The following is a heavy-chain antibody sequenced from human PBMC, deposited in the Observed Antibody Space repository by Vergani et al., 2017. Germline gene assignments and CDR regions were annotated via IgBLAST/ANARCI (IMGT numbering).Heavy chain of an antibody. CDR2: ISGSGGST. V-gene: IGHV3-23*04. CDR3: AKVLRITMIVVVINDAFDI. CDR1: GFTFSSYS. Sequence: EVQLVESGGGLVQPGGSLRLSCAASGFTFSSYSMNWVRQAPGKGLEWVSAISGSGGSTYYADSVKGRFTISRDNSKNTLYLQMNSLRAEDTAVYYCAKVLRITMIVVVINDAFDIWGQGTMVTVSS. J-gene: IGHJ3*02. D-gene: IGHD3-22*01.